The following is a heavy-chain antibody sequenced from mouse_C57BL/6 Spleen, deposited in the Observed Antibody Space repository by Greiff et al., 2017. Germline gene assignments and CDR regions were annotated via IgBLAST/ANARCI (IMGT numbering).Heavy chain of an antibody. J-gene: IGHJ4*01. CDR3: AKRGYYAMDD. CDR1: GFSLTSYG. Sequence: VQRVESGPGLVAPSQSLSITCTVSGFSLTSYGVSWVRQPPGKGLEWLGVIWGDGSTNYYSAPISRLSISKDNSKSQVFLKLNSLLTDDAAAYYCAKRGYYAMDDWGQGTSVTVSS. V-gene: IGHV2-3*01. CDR2: IWGDGST.